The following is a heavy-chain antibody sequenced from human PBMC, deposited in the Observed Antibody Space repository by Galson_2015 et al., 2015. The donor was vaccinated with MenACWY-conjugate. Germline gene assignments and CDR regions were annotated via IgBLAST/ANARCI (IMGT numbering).Heavy chain of an antibody. Sequence: SLRLSCAAPGFTFSRYRMTWFLPAPGKGLEWVASIKKDGSEKYYVDSVKGRFTISRDNTKNSMYLEMNSLRAEDTAVYYCARGHYGMDVWGQATTVTASS. CDR1: GFTFSRYR. CDR2: IKKDGSEK. J-gene: IGHJ6*02. CDR3: ARGHYGMDV. V-gene: IGHV3-7*03.